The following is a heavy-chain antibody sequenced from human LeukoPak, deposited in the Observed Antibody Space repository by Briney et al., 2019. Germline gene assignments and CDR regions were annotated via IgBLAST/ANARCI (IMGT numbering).Heavy chain of an antibody. D-gene: IGHD3-3*01. CDR2: IIPIFGTA. Sequence: SVKVSCKASGGTFSSYAISWVRQAPGQGLEWMGGIIPIFGTANYAQKFQGRVTITTDESTSTAYMKLSSLRSEDTAVYYCARGSRITIFGVVIARDPLTSAEYFQHWGQGTLVTVSS. CDR3: ARGSRITIFGVVIARDPLTSAEYFQH. V-gene: IGHV1-69*05. CDR1: GGTFSSYA. J-gene: IGHJ1*01.